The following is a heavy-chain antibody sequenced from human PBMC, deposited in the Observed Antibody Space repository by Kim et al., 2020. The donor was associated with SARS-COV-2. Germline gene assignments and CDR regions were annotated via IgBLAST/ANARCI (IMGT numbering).Heavy chain of an antibody. D-gene: IGHD3-22*01. CDR3: AREDYYDSSGYYHPPGYYSYGMDV. CDR1: GFTFSSYS. Sequence: GGSLRLSCAASGFTFSSYSMNWVRQAPGKGLEWVSYISSSSSTIYYADSVKGRFTISRDKAKNSLYLQMNSLRDEDTAVYYCAREDYYDSSGYYHPPGYYSYGMDVWGEGTTVTVSS. J-gene: IGHJ6*04. CDR2: ISSSSSTI. V-gene: IGHV3-48*02.